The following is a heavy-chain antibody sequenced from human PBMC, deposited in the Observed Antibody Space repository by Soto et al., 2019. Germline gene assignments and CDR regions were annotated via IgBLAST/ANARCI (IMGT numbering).Heavy chain of an antibody. CDR2: FIPILGTA. CDR3: ATPERRYYASSGRYYYYGMNV. Sequence: RASVKVSCRVSGATFRSYAIRWLRQAPGQGLEWMGGFIPILGTANDAQKFQARVTITADEFTSTPKLELSTRRSADTAGYYCATPERRYYASSGRYYYYGMNVWAQGTKVTVSS. CDR1: GATFRSYA. D-gene: IGHD3-22*01. V-gene: IGHV1-69*13. J-gene: IGHJ6*01.